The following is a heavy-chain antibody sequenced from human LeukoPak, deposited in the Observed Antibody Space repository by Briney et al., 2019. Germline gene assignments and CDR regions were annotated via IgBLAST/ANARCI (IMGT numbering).Heavy chain of an antibody. J-gene: IGHJ4*02. D-gene: IGHD3-16*01. CDR1: GGTFSSYA. Sequence: GASVKVSCKASGGTFSSYAISWVRQAPGQGLEWMGGIIPIFGTANYAQKFQGRVTITADKSTSTAYMELRSLRSDDTAVYYCARVRGYYDYVWGSSHLEFFDYWGQGTLVTVSS. CDR3: ARVRGYYDYVWGSSHLEFFDY. CDR2: IIPIFGTA. V-gene: IGHV1-69*06.